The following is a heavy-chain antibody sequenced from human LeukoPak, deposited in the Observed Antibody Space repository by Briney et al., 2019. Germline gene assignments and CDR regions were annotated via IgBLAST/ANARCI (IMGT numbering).Heavy chain of an antibody. V-gene: IGHV3-21*01. CDR3: ARDSDNWNYDF. CDR2: ISSSSSYI. Sequence: GGSLRLSCAASGFTFSTYTMNWVRQAPGKGLEWVSSISSSSSYIYYADSVKGRFTISRDNAKNTLNLQMNSLRGEDTAVYYCARDSDNWNYDFWGQGTPVTVSS. D-gene: IGHD1-7*01. J-gene: IGHJ4*02. CDR1: GFTFSTYT.